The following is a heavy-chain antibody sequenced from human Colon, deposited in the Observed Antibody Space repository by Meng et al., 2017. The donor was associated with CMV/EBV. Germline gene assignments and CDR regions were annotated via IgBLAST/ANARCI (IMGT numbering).Heavy chain of an antibody. CDR3: ARRSLYCDY. J-gene: IGHJ4*02. Sequence: GESLKISYAASGFTFSSYWMSWVRQAPGKGLEWVANIKQDGSEKYYVDSVKGRFTISRDNAKNSLYLQMNSLRAEDTAVYYWARRSLYCDYWGQGTLVTVSS. CDR1: GFTFSSYW. CDR2: IKQDGSEK. D-gene: IGHD3-16*02. V-gene: IGHV3-7*01.